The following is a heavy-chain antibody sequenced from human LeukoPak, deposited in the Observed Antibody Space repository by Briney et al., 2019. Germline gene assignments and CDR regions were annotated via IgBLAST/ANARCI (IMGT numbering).Heavy chain of an antibody. CDR1: GFTFSSYG. D-gene: IGHD3-9*01. CDR2: IRYDGSNK. CDR3: AKYKGGDILTGPSRGDY. V-gene: IGHV3-30*02. Sequence: GGSLRLSCAASGFTFSSYGMHWVRQAPGKGLEWVTFIRYDGSNKYYADSVKGRFTVSRDNSKNTLYLQMNSLRAEDTAVYYCAKYKGGDILTGPSRGDYWGQGTLATVSS. J-gene: IGHJ4*02.